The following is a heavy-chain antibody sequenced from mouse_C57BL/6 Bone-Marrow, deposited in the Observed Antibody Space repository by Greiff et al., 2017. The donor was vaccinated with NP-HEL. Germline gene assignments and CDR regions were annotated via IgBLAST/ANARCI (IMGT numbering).Heavy chain of an antibody. V-gene: IGHV3-6*01. CDR2: ISYDGSN. CDR3: ARGGVRTRFDY. D-gene: IGHD5-1*01. CDR1: GYSITSCYY. J-gene: IGHJ2*01. Sequence: EVQVVESGPGLVKPSQSLSLTCSVTGYSITSCYYWNWIRQFPGNKLEWMGYISYDGSNNYNPSLKNRISITRDTSKNQFFLKLNSVTTEDTATYYCARGGVRTRFDYWGQGTTLTVSS.